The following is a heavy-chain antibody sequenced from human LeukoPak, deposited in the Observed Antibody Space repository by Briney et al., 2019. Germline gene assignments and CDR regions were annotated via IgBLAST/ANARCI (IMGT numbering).Heavy chain of an antibody. J-gene: IGHJ4*02. CDR2: ISSSSSYI. D-gene: IGHD3-10*01. CDR1: GFTFSSYS. Sequence: GGSLRLSCAAPGFTFSSYSMNWVRQAPGKGLEWVSSISSSSSYIYYADSVQGRFTISRDNSKNTLYLQMNSLRADDTAVYYCAKYYAARSRSFDFWGQGTLVTVSS. V-gene: IGHV3-21*04. CDR3: AKYYAARSRSFDF.